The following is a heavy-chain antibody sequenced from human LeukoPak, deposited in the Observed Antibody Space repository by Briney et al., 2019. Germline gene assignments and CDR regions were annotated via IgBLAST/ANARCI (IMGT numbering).Heavy chain of an antibody. V-gene: IGHV3-23*01. D-gene: IGHD6-13*01. Sequence: RAGGSLRLSCAASGFTFSNYAMNWVRQAPGKGLEWVSGISGSGGSTYYADSVKGRFTISRDNSKNTLYLQMNSLRSEDTAVYYCTKGGDYSSSSPDYWGQGTLVTVSS. CDR2: ISGSGGST. J-gene: IGHJ4*02. CDR1: GFTFSNYA. CDR3: TKGGDYSSSSPDY.